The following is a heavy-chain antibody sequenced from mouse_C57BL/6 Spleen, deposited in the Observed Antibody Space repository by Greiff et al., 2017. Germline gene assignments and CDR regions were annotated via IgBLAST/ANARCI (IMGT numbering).Heavy chain of an antibody. CDR3: ARYDYNIDY. J-gene: IGHJ2*01. D-gene: IGHD2-4*01. CDR1: GYTFTDYY. Sequence: EVQLQQSGPELVKPGASVSISCKASGYTFTDYYMNWVKQSHGKRLEWMGDIQPNNGGTSYNQIFKGKDTLTVDKSTSTAYIELRSLTSEDTAVYYCARYDYNIDYWGQGTTLTVSS. CDR2: IQPNNGGT. V-gene: IGHV1-26*01.